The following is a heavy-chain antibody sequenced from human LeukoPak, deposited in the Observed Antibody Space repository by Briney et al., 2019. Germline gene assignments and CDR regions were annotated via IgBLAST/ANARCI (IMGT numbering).Heavy chain of an antibody. Sequence: ASVKVSCKASGYTFTNYAMNWVRQAPGQGLEWVGWINTDTGNPTYAQGFTGRFVFSLDTSVSTAYLQISNLKAEDTAVYYCARDRGFDMGDAFDIWGQGTMVTVSS. CDR1: GYTFTNYA. CDR2: INTDTGNP. D-gene: IGHD3-10*01. CDR3: ARDRGFDMGDAFDI. J-gene: IGHJ3*02. V-gene: IGHV7-4-1*02.